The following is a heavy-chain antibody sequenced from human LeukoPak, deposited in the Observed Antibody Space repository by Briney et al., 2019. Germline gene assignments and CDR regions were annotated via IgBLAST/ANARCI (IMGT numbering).Heavy chain of an antibody. CDR1: GFTFSSYA. Sequence: PGGSLRLSCAASGFTFSSYAMHWVRQAPGKGLEWVAVISYDGSNKYYADSVKGRFTISRDNSKNTLYLQMNSLRPEDTAVYYCARDPGPYGDYMDVWGKGTTVTVSS. CDR3: ARDPGPYGDYMDV. D-gene: IGHD1-1*01. V-gene: IGHV3-30*04. J-gene: IGHJ6*03. CDR2: ISYDGSNK.